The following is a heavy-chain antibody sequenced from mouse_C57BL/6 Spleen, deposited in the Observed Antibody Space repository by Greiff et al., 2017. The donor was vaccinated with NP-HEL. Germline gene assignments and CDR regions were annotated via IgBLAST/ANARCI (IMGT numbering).Heavy chain of an antibody. CDR3: ARYPPGGYAMDY. J-gene: IGHJ4*01. CDR2: IYPGSGNT. CDR1: GYSFTSYY. Sequence: VQLQQSGPELVKPGASVKISCKASGYSFTSYYIHWVKQRPGQGLEWIGWIYPGSGNTKYNEKFKGKATLTADTSSSTAYMQLSSLTSEDSAVYYCARYPPGGYAMDYWGQGTSVTVSS. V-gene: IGHV1-66*01.